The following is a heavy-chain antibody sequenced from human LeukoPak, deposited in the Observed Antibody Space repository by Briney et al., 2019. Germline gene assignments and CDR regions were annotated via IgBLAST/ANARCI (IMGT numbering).Heavy chain of an antibody. V-gene: IGHV4-39*01. CDR1: GGSISSSSCY. CDR2: IYYSGST. D-gene: IGHD3-22*01. CDR3: ARQEVINYYDSSGYLDGFDY. Sequence: SETLSLTCTVSGGSISSSSCYWGWIRQPPGKGLEWIGSIYYSGSTYYNPSLKSRVTIPVDTSKNQFSLKLSSVTAADTAVYYCARQEVINYYDSSGYLDGFDYWGQGTLVTVSS. J-gene: IGHJ4*02.